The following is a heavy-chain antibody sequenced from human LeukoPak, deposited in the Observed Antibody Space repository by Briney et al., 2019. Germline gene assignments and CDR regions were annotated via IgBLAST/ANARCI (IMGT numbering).Heavy chain of an antibody. CDR3: AKPGTAYNWNYYFDY. V-gene: IGHV3-23*01. D-gene: IGHD1-7*01. J-gene: IGHJ4*02. Sequence: GGSLRLSCAASGFTFSSYAMSWVRQAPGKGLEWVSAISGSGGSTYYADSVKGRFTISRDNSKNTLYLQMNGLRAEDTAVYYCAKPGTAYNWNYYFDYWGQGTLVTVSS. CDR1: GFTFSSYA. CDR2: ISGSGGST.